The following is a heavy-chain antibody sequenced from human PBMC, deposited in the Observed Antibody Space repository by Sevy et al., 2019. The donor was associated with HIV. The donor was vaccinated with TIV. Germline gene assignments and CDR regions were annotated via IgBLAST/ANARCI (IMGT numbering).Heavy chain of an antibody. J-gene: IGHJ4*02. Sequence: ASVKVSCKASGYTFTGYYMHWVRQAPGQGLEWMGWINRNSGGTNYAQKFQGRVTMTRDTSISPAYMELSRLRSDDTALYFCARDQTLHHYYASSGSPGAVDYWGQGTLVTVSS. CDR1: GYTFTGYY. CDR3: ARDQTLHHYYASSGSPGAVDY. V-gene: IGHV1-2*02. CDR2: INRNSGGT. D-gene: IGHD3-22*01.